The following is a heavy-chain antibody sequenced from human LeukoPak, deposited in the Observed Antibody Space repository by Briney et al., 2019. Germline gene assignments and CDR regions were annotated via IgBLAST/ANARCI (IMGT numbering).Heavy chain of an antibody. J-gene: IGHJ4*02. V-gene: IGHV3-30*04. CDR1: GFTFSSYA. D-gene: IGHD4-17*01. Sequence: PGGSLRLSCAASGFTFSSYAMHWVRQAPGKGLEWVAVISYDGSNKYYADSVKGRFTISRDNSKNTLYLQMNSLRAEDTAVYYCAKDQAGYGDYNFDYWGQGTLVTVSS. CDR3: AKDQAGYGDYNFDY. CDR2: ISYDGSNK.